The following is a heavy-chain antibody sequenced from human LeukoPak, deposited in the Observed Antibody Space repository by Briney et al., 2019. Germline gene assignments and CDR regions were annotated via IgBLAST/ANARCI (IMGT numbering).Heavy chain of an antibody. CDR2: TYYRSKWYN. Sequence: SQTLSLTCAISGDTVSSNTAAWNWIRQSPSRGLEWLGRTYYRSKWYNDYAVSVKSRITINPDTSKNQFSLQLNSVTPEDTAVYYCARAEWAAADIDWFDPWGQGTLVTVSS. V-gene: IGHV6-1*01. CDR1: GDTVSSNTAA. J-gene: IGHJ5*02. D-gene: IGHD6-13*01. CDR3: ARAEWAAADIDWFDP.